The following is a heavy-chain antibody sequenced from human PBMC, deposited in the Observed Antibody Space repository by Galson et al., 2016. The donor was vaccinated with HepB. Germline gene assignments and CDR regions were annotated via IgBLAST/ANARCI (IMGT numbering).Heavy chain of an antibody. CDR2: INTDTSDR. Sequence: SVKVSCKASGYNFLSNGITWVRQAPGQGLEWMGWINTDTSDRIYTHSLQDRVTMTTDTSTNTAYMELRSLTSDDTAVYYCARAGYCTGARCYSEGLDVWGQGTTVPVSS. CDR1: GYNFLSNG. V-gene: IGHV1-18*01. D-gene: IGHD2-15*01. J-gene: IGHJ6*02. CDR3: ARAGYCTGARCYSEGLDV.